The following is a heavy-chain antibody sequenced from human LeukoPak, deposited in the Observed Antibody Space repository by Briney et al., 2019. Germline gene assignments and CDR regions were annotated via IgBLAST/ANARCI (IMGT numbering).Heavy chain of an antibody. CDR3: ARVPYCDGDCSPLFDF. CDR2: ISGGGRTI. J-gene: IGHJ4*02. CDR1: GFTFTDYY. Sequence: GGSLRLSCAASGFTFTDYYMSWIRQAPGKGLEWISYISGGGRTIYNVDSVKGRFTISRDNAKNSLYLQMNSLRAEDTAVYYCARVPYCDGDCSPLFDFWGQGTLVTVSS. V-gene: IGHV3-11*01. D-gene: IGHD2-21*02.